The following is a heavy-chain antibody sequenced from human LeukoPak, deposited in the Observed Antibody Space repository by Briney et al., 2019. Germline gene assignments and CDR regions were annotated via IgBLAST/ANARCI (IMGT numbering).Heavy chain of an antibody. CDR3: ARAHIFNFDWLFTFDY. V-gene: IGHV3-30*03. CDR1: GFTFSSYG. D-gene: IGHD3-9*01. CDR2: ISYDGSNK. Sequence: GGSLRLSCAASGFTFSSYGMHWVRQAPGKGLEWVAVISYDGSNKYYADSVKGRFTISRDNSKNTLYLQMNSLRAEDTAVYYCARAHIFNFDWLFTFDYWGQGTLVTVSS. J-gene: IGHJ4*02.